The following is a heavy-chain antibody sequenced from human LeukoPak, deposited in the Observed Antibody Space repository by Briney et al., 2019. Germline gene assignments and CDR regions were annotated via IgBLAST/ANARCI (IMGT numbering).Heavy chain of an antibody. D-gene: IGHD3-3*01. Sequence: GGSLRLSCVASGFTFGKYWMSWVRQAPGKGLEWVANIKLDGSEKNYVDSVKGRFTMSRDNAKSTLYLQMNSLRAEDTAVYYCVRDARYTPEWWGQGTLVTVSS. V-gene: IGHV3-7*01. CDR1: GFTFGKYW. CDR2: IKLDGSEK. CDR3: VRDARYTPEW. J-gene: IGHJ4*02.